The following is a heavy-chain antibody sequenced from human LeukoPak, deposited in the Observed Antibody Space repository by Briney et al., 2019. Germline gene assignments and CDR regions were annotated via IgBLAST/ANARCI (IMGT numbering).Heavy chain of an antibody. J-gene: IGHJ4*02. CDR2: FDPEDGER. CDR1: GHTLTEAS. CDR3: ATSRAYCDGDCYAHFDY. Sequence: RASVKVSCKVSGHTLTEASIHWVRQAPGKGLEWMGSFDPEDGERIYAQNFQGRITMTEDTSTDTGYMNLSSLRSEDTAVYYCATSRAYCDGDCYAHFDYWGQGTRVTVSS. D-gene: IGHD2-21*02. V-gene: IGHV1-24*01.